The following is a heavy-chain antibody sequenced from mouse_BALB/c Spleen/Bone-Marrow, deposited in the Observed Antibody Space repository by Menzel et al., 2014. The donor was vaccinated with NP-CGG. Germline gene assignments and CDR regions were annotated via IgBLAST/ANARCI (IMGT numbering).Heavy chain of an antibody. CDR1: GYTFTDYY. J-gene: IGHJ4*01. V-gene: IGHV1-84*02. CDR3: ARNWAMDY. CDR2: IYPGSGNS. Sequence: VHLVESGPELVKPGASVKISCKASGYTFTDYYINWVKQKPGQGLEWIGWIYPGSGNSKYNEKFKGKATLTVDTSSSTAYVQLSSLTSEDSAVYFCARNWAMDYWGQGTSDTVSS. D-gene: IGHD4-1*01.